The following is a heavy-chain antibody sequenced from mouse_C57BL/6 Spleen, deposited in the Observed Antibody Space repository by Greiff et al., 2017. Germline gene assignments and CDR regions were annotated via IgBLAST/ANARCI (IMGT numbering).Heavy chain of an antibody. CDR2: IWGDGST. D-gene: IGHD2-4*01. CDR1: GFSLTSYG. Sequence: VQRVESGPGLVAPSQSLSITCTVSGFSLTSYGVSWVRQPPGKGLEWLGVIWGDGSTNYHSALISRLSISTDNSKSQVFLKLNSLQTEDTATYYCAKAGRPIYYDSVYAMDYWGQGTSVTVSS. J-gene: IGHJ4*01. CDR3: AKAGRPIYYDSVYAMDY. V-gene: IGHV2-3*01.